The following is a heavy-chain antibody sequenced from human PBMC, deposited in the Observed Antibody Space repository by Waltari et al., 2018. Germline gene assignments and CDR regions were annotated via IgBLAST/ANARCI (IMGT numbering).Heavy chain of an antibody. J-gene: IGHJ3*02. CDR2: INTGNGNR. CDR3: ARANLFGSRGLTFDI. CDR1: GYTFSDYA. D-gene: IGHD3-3*01. V-gene: IGHV1-3*03. Sequence: QVQLVQSGAEVKKPGASVTVSCKASGYTFSDYAIHWVRQAPGQRPEWMGWINTGNGNREYAQEFQGRVTISRDTSASTVYMELSSLRSEDMAVYYCARANLFGSRGLTFDIWGQGTMVTVSS.